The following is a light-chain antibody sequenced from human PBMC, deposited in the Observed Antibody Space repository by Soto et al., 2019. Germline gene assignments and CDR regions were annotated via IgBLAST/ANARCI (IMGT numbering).Light chain of an antibody. J-gene: IGLJ2*01. Sequence: QSVLTQPPSVPGAPGQRVTISCTGSSSNIGAGYDVHWYQQFPGTTPKFLIYGNTNRPSGVPDRFSASKSGTSASLDITGLQAEDEAEYFCQSYDSSLTVVFGGGTKVTVL. CDR1: SSNIGAGYD. CDR3: QSYDSSLTVV. CDR2: GNT. V-gene: IGLV1-40*01.